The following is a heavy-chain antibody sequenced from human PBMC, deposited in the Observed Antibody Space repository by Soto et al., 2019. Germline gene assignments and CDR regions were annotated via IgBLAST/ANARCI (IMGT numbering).Heavy chain of an antibody. CDR1: GGSISSGDYY. D-gene: IGHD3-22*01. CDR3: ARHGSYYDRSGYIDY. J-gene: IGHJ4*02. CDR2: IYYSGST. V-gene: IGHV4-30-4*01. Sequence: SETLSLTCTVSGGSISSGDYYWSWIRQPPGKGLEWIGYIYYSGSTYYNPSLKSRVTISVDTSKNQFSLKLSSVTAADTAVYYCARHGSYYDRSGYIDYWGQGTLVTVSS.